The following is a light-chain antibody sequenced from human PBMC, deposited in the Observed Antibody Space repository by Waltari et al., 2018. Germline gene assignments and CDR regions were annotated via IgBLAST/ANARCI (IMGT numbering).Light chain of an antibody. CDR3: QQLNSYPT. CDR1: QGINSY. Sequence: IQLTQSPSSLSASVGDRVTITCRASQGINSYLAWYQQKAGKAPKLLIHAASTLQSGVPSRFSGSGSGTDFTLTISSLQPADFATYYCQQLNSYPTFGQGTRLEIK. CDR2: AAS. J-gene: IGKJ5*01. V-gene: IGKV1-9*01.